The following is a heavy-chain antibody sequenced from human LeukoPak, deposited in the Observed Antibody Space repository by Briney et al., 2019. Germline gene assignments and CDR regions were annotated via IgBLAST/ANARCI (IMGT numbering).Heavy chain of an antibody. CDR2: ISYDGSNK. CDR3: AKDPGMATGDYFDY. J-gene: IGHJ4*02. V-gene: IGHV3-30*18. D-gene: IGHD5-24*01. CDR1: RFTFSSYG. Sequence: GRSLRLSCAASRFTFSSYGMHWFRQAPGKGLEWVAVISYDGSNKYYADSVKGRFTISRDNSKNTLYLQMNSLRAEDAAVYYCAKDPGMATGDYFDYWGQGTLVTVSS.